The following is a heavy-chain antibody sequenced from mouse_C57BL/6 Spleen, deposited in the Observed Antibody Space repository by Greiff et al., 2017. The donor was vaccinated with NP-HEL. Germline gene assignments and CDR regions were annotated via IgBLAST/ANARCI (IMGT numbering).Heavy chain of an antibody. D-gene: IGHD2-4*01. CDR3: ASLYDYDGVWFAY. Sequence: QVQLQQSGAELVRPGASVKLSCKASGYTFTDYYINWVKQRPGQGLEWIARIYPGSGNTYYNEKFKSKATLTVDKSSSTAYMQLSSLTSEDSAVYYCASLYDYDGVWFAYWGQGTLVTVSA. V-gene: IGHV1-76*01. CDR1: GYTFTDYY. CDR2: IYPGSGNT. J-gene: IGHJ3*01.